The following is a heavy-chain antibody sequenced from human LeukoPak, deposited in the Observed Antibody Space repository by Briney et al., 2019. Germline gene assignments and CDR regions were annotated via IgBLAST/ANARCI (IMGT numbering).Heavy chain of an antibody. D-gene: IGHD2-21*02. Sequence: GGSLRLSCAASGFTFSSYWMHWVRQAPGKGRVWVSRINSDGSSTSYADSVKGRFTISRDNAKNTLYLQMNSLRAVDTAVYYCARERVVVTAIEDCYYGMDVWGQGTTVTVSS. CDR2: INSDGSST. CDR3: ARERVVVTAIEDCYYGMDV. V-gene: IGHV3-74*01. CDR1: GFTFSSYW. J-gene: IGHJ6*02.